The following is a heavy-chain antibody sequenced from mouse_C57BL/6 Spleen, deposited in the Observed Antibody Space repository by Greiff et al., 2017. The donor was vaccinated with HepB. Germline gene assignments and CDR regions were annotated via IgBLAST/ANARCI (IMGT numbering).Heavy chain of an antibody. CDR3: ARGDYDKGFAY. CDR2: INYDGSST. J-gene: IGHJ3*01. D-gene: IGHD2-4*01. CDR1: GFTFSDYY. V-gene: IGHV5-16*01. Sequence: EVKLQESEGGLVQPGSSMKLSCTASGFTFSDYYMAWVRQVPEKGLEWVANINYDGSSTYYLDSLKSRFIISRENAKNILYLQMSSLKSEDTATYYCARGDYDKGFAYWGQGTLVTVSA.